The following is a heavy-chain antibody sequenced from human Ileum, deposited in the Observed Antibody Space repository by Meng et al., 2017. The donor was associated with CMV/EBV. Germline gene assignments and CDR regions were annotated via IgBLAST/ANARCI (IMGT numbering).Heavy chain of an antibody. CDR1: GFTFSNYW. D-gene: IGHD2-2*02. CDR3: ARMYCSTNTCYTDAFDI. Sequence: GGSLRLSCASSGFTFSNYWMSGVRQAPGKGLEWVANIKEDVSERYYVDSVRGRFTISRDNAESSLYLQMNSLRAEETAVYYCARMYCSTNTCYTDAFDIWGQGTMVTVSS. V-gene: IGHV3-7*01. J-gene: IGHJ3*02. CDR2: IKEDVSER.